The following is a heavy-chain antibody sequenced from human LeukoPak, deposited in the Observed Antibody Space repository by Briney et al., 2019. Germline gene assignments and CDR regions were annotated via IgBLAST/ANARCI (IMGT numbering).Heavy chain of an antibody. CDR3: ARALTYYFDY. CDR2: INHSGST. CDR1: GGSFSGYY. Sequence: SETLSLTCAVYGGSFSGYYWSWIRQPPGKGLEWIGEINHSGSTNYNPSLKSRVSISVDTSKNQFSLKLSSVTAADTAVYYCARALTYYFDYWGQGTLVTVSS. J-gene: IGHJ4*02. V-gene: IGHV4-34*01.